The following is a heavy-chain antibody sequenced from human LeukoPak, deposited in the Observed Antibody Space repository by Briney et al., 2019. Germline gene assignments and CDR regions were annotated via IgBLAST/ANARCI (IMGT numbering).Heavy chain of an antibody. V-gene: IGHV4-61*02. Sequence: PSQTLSLTCSVSGGSLSSGSHFWSWIRQPVGKGLEWIGRLNIRGTSNCNPSLEGRARVSIDTSNNQFSLKLSSVTAADTAVYYCATGVHGITAAGDYYFDYWGQGTLVTVSS. D-gene: IGHD6-13*01. J-gene: IGHJ4*02. CDR3: ATGVHGITAAGDYYFDY. CDR1: GGSLSSGSHF. CDR2: LNIRGTS.